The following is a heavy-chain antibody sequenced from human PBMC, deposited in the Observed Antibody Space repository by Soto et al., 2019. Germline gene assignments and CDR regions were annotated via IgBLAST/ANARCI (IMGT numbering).Heavy chain of an antibody. CDR1: GGSFSGYY. D-gene: IGHD3-9*01. V-gene: IGHV4-34*01. CDR3: ARGIIRDDILTGYSYDY. J-gene: IGHJ4*02. Sequence: PSETLSLTCAVYGGSFSGYYWSWIRQPPAKGLEWIGEINHSGSTNYNPSLKSRVTISVDTSKNQFSLKLSSVTAADTAVYYCARGIIRDDILTGYSYDYWGQGTLVTVSS. CDR2: INHSGST.